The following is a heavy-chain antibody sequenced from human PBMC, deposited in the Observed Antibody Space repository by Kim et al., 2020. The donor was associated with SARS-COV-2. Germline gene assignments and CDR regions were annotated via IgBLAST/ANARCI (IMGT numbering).Heavy chain of an antibody. CDR2: IKSKTDGGTT. J-gene: IGHJ4*02. V-gene: IGHV3-15*01. D-gene: IGHD6-19*01. CDR3: TTELSGWPLFDY. CDR1: GFTFSNAW. Sequence: GGSLRLSCAASGFTFSNAWMSWVRQAPGKGLEWVGRIKSKTDGGTTDYAAPGKGRFTISRDDSKNTLYLQMNSLKTEDTAVYYCTTELSGWPLFDYWGQGTLVTVSS.